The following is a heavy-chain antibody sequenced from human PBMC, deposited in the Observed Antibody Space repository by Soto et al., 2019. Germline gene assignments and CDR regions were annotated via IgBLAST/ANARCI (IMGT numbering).Heavy chain of an antibody. CDR3: AGGRIVVVGSRAYYGMDV. Sequence: QVHLLLQSGAEVTKPGSSVKVSCKASGGTPSNSAISWVRQAPGQGLEWMGGIIPVFGLVKYAQNFQGSVTISADESTNTAYMELSSLRPEDTAVYYCAGGRIVVVGSRAYYGMDVWGQGTTVTVSS. V-gene: IGHV1-69*01. CDR1: GGTPSNSA. J-gene: IGHJ6*02. D-gene: IGHD3-22*01. CDR2: IIPVFGLV.